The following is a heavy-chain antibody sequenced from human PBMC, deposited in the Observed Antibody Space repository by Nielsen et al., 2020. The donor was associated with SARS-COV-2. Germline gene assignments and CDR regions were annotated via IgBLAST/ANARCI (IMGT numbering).Heavy chain of an antibody. Sequence: GESLKISCAASGFTFSSYEMNWVRQAPGKGLEWVSYISSSGSTIYYADSMKGRFTISRDNAKNSLFLQMNRLRVEDTAVYYCARDGGRRTMFGVNHRVRKDAFDIWGQGTMVTVSS. V-gene: IGHV3-48*03. CDR2: ISSSGSTI. CDR3: ARDGGRRTMFGVNHRVRKDAFDI. CDR1: GFTFSSYE. J-gene: IGHJ3*02. D-gene: IGHD3-3*01.